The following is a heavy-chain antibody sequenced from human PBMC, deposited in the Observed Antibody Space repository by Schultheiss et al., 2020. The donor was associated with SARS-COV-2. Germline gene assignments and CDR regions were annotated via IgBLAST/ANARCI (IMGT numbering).Heavy chain of an antibody. Sequence: GGSLRLSCAASGFTVSSNYMSWVRQAPGKGLEWVSVIYSGGSTYYADSVKGRFTISRDNSKNTLYLQMNSLRAEDTAVYYCARDSTISDYYGMDVWGQGTTVTVSS. CDR1: GFTVSSNY. CDR2: IYSGGST. J-gene: IGHJ6*02. CDR3: ARDSTISDYYGMDV. V-gene: IGHV3-53*05. D-gene: IGHD3-3*01.